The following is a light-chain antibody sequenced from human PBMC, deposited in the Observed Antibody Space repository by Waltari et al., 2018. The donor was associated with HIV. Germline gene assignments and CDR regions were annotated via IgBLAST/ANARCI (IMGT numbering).Light chain of an antibody. V-gene: IGLV7-46*01. Sequence: QAVVTQEPSLTVSPGGTATLPCGYSTGAFTRGHYSTWFQQKPGQAPRTLIYDTSNKHSWTPARFSGSLLGGKAALTLSGAQPEDEAEYYCLLSYSGAIPVFGTGTKVTVL. CDR1: TGAFTRGHY. CDR2: DTS. CDR3: LLSYSGAIPV. J-gene: IGLJ1*01.